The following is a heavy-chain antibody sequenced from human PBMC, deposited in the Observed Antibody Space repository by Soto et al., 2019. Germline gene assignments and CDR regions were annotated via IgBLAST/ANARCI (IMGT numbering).Heavy chain of an antibody. CDR2: IYPGDSDT. D-gene: IGHD5-12*01. V-gene: IGHV5-51*01. CDR1: GYSFTSYW. J-gene: IGHJ4*02. CDR3: ARQTKDVDIVATISH. Sequence: GESLKISCKGSGYSFTSYWIGWVRQMPWKGLEWMGIIYPGDSDTRYSPSFQGQVTISADKSISTAYLQWSSLKASDTAMYYCARQTKDVDIVATISHWGQGTLVTVSS.